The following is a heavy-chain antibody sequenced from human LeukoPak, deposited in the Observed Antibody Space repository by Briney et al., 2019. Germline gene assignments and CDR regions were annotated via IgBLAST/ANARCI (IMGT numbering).Heavy chain of an antibody. V-gene: IGHV3-30*04. CDR3: ARGSYDSSGYYFDY. Sequence: GGSLRLSCAASGLTFSSYAMHWVRQAPGKGLQWVAVISYDGSNKYYADSVKGRFTISRDNSKNTLYLQMNSLRAEDTAVYYCARGSYDSSGYYFDYWGQGTLVTVSS. J-gene: IGHJ4*02. CDR1: GLTFSSYA. D-gene: IGHD3-22*01. CDR2: ISYDGSNK.